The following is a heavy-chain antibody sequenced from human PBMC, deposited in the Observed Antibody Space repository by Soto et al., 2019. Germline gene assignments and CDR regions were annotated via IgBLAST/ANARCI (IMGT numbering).Heavy chain of an antibody. CDR1: GFTFSSYA. CDR2: ISYDGRNK. Sequence: GGSLRLSCAASGFTFSSYAMHWVRQAPGKGLEWVAVISYDGRNKYYADSVKGRFTISRDNSKNTLYLQMNSLRAEDTGVYYCASDYYDILAGYYYFDYWGQGTLVTVSS. D-gene: IGHD3-9*01. J-gene: IGHJ4*02. V-gene: IGHV3-30-3*01. CDR3: ASDYYDILAGYYYFDY.